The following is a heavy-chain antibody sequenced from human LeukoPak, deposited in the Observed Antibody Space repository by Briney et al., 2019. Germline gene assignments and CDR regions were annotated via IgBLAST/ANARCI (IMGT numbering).Heavy chain of an antibody. D-gene: IGHD6-13*01. J-gene: IGHJ6*02. CDR2: ISYDGSNK. CDR3: AKAGGTAAAGHKSDYYYYYGMDV. V-gene: IGHV3-30*18. Sequence: PGRSLRLSCAASGFTFSSYGMHWVRQAPGKGLEWVAVISYDGSNKYYADSVKGRFTIFRDNSKNTLYLQMNSLRAEDTAVYYCAKAGGTAAAGHKSDYYYYYGMDVWGQGTTVTVSS. CDR1: GFTFSSYG.